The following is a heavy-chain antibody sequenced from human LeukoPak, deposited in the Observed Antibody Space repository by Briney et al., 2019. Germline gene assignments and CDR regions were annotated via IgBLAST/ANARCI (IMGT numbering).Heavy chain of an antibody. V-gene: IGHV4-59*01. CDR2: IYYSGST. J-gene: IGHJ4*02. CDR3: ASSGRRDGYNEEFAY. CDR1: GGSISSYY. D-gene: IGHD5-24*01. Sequence: TSEILSLTCTVSGGSISSYYWSWIRQPPGKGLEWVGYIYYSGSTNYNPSLKSRVTISVDTSKSQFSLKLSSVTAADTAVYYCASSGRRDGYNEEFAYWGQGTLVTVSS.